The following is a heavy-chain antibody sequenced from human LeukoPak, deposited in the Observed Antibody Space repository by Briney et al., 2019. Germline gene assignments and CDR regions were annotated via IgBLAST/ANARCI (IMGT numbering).Heavy chain of an antibody. D-gene: IGHD2-21*02. CDR1: GFTFSIHG. CDR3: AKDSGWGLTGEYDS. V-gene: IGHV3-23*01. Sequence: PGGSLRLSCVASGFTFSIHGMSWVRQAPGKGLEWVSSITGSGDTTYYADSLKGRFTISRDNSKSILYLQMNSLRAKETAAYYCAKDSGWGLTGEYDSWGQGTLVTVSS. J-gene: IGHJ4*02. CDR2: ITGSGDTT.